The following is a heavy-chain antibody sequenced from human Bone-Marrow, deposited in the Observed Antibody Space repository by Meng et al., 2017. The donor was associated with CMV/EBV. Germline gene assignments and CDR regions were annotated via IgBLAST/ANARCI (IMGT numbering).Heavy chain of an antibody. J-gene: IGHJ4*02. V-gene: IGHV3-21*01. CDR3: ARDPSGEYYFDY. CDR1: GFTFSSYS. Sequence: GESLKISCAASGFTFSSYSMNWVRQAPGKGLEWVSSISSSSSYIYYADSVKGRFTISRDNSKNTLYLQMNSLRAEDTAVYYCARDPSGEYYFDYWGQGTLVTVSS. CDR2: ISSSSSYI. D-gene: IGHD6-19*01.